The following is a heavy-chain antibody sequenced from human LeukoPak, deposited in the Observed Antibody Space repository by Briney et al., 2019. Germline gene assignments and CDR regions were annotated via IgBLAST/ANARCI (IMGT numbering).Heavy chain of an antibody. CDR2: ISSSSSTI. Sequence: GGSLRLSCAASGFSFSTYTMNWVRQAPGKGLDWVSYISSSSSTIYYADSVKGRFTISRDNAKNSLYLQMNSLRVEDTAVYFCARARIAAPLLDYWGQGTLVTVSS. CDR1: GFSFSTYT. CDR3: ARARIAAPLLDY. V-gene: IGHV3-48*04. D-gene: IGHD6-13*01. J-gene: IGHJ4*02.